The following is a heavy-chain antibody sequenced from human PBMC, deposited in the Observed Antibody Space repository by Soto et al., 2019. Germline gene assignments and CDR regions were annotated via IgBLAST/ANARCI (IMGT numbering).Heavy chain of an antibody. CDR2: IYYSGST. V-gene: IGHV4-39*01. J-gene: IGHJ4*02. D-gene: IGHD2-21*02. CDR3: GRAGWGDGRFDS. Sequence: PSETLSLTCTVSGDSISSSSYYWDWIRQPPGKGLEWIGSIYYSGSTYYNPSLKSRVTISVDTSKNQFSLKLSSVTAADTAGYYCGRAGWGDGRFDSGGKGALVTVSS. CDR1: GDSISSSSYY.